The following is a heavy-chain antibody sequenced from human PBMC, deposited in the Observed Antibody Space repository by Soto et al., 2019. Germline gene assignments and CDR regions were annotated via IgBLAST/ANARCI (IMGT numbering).Heavy chain of an antibody. D-gene: IGHD4-17*01. CDR3: ARGILTTVTTWGWFDP. CDR1: GHTFTSYY. CDR2: INPSGGST. J-gene: IGHJ5*02. V-gene: IGHV1-46*01. Sequence: ASVKVSCKASGHTFTSYYMHWVRQAPGQGLEWMGIINPSGGSTSYAQKFQGRVTMTRDTSTSTVYMELSSLRSEDTAVYYCARGILTTVTTWGWFDPWGQGTLVTVSS.